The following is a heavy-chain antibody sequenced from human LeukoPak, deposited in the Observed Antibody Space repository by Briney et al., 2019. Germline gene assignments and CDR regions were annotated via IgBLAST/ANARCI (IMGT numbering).Heavy chain of an antibody. V-gene: IGHV4-59*01. CDR1: GGSISSYY. CDR3: ASGGYSYGLGYFDY. D-gene: IGHD5-18*01. CDR2: IYYSGST. J-gene: IGHJ4*02. Sequence: SETLSLTCTVSGGSISSYYWSWLRQPPGKGLEWIGYIYYSGSTNYNPSLKGRVTISVDTSKNQFSLKLSSVTAADTAVYYCASGGYSYGLGYFDYWGQGTLVTVSS.